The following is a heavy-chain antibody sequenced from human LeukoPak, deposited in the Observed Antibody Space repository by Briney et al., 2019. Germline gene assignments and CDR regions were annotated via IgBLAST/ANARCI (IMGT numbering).Heavy chain of an antibody. V-gene: IGHV3-23*01. Sequence: RPGGSLGLSCAASGFTFSSYAMIWVRQAPGKGLEWVSAISGSGGSTYYADSVKSRFTISRDNSKNTLYLQMNSLRAEDTAVYYCANQGGALGSGRLRKYYMDVWGKGTTVTVSS. CDR1: GFTFSSYA. CDR2: ISGSGGST. J-gene: IGHJ6*03. D-gene: IGHD3-10*01. CDR3: ANQGGALGSGRLRKYYMDV.